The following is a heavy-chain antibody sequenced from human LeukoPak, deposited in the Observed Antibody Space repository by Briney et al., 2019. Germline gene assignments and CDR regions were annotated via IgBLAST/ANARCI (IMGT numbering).Heavy chain of an antibody. CDR1: GFTLSSYA. J-gene: IGHJ4*02. CDR2: ISGRGGST. Sequence: TGGSLRLSCAASGFTLSSYAMSWVRQAPGKGLEWVSVISGRGGSTYYADSVNGRFTISRDNSKNTLYLQMNSLRAEDTAVYYCAKGRITMIVVVEFDYWGQGTLVTVSS. D-gene: IGHD3-22*01. CDR3: AKGRITMIVVVEFDY. V-gene: IGHV3-23*01.